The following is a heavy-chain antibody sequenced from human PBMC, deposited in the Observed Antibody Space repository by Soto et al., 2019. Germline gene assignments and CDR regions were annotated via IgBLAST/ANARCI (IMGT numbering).Heavy chain of an antibody. CDR2: ISSSSSTI. CDR3: AREGYERGLNLFDP. CDR1: GFTFSSYS. D-gene: IGHD2-2*01. J-gene: IGHJ5*02. Sequence: EVQLVESGGGLVQPGGSLRLSCAASGFTFSSYSMNWVRQAPGKGLEWVSYISSSSSTIYYADSVKGRVTISRDNAKNSLYLKMNSVRDEDTAVYYRAREGYERGLNLFDPWGQGTLVTVSS. V-gene: IGHV3-48*02.